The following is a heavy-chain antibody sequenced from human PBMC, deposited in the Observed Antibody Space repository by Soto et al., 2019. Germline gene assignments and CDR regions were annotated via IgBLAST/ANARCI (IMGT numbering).Heavy chain of an antibody. CDR2: IKSKKDGGAR. V-gene: IGHV3-15*01. J-gene: IGHJ4*02. D-gene: IGHD1-1*01. Sequence: ESGGDLVEPGGSLRLSCETSGFMFSSAWMSWVRQAPGKGLEWVARIKSKKDGGARDYAAPVNGRFSISRDDSKSTVYLQMYILRAEDTALYYCVAGWNDFWGQGTLVTVSS. CDR1: GFMFSSAW. CDR3: VAGWNDF.